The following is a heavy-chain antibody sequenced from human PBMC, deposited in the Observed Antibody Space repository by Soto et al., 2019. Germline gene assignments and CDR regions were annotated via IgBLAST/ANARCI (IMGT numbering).Heavy chain of an antibody. CDR1: GFTFSSYA. J-gene: IGHJ5*02. V-gene: IGHV3-23*01. D-gene: IGHD2-2*01. Sequence: GGSLRLSCAASGFTFSSYAMSWVRQAPGKGLEWVSAISGSGGSTYYADSGKGRFTISRDNSKNTLYLQMNSLRAEDTAVYYCAKVWEYQLLCWFDPWGQGTLVTVSS. CDR2: ISGSGGST. CDR3: AKVWEYQLLCWFDP.